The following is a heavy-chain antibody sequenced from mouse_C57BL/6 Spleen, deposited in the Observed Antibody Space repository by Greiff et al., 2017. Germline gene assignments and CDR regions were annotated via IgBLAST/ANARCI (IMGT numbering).Heavy chain of an antibody. V-gene: IGHV14-4*01. CDR1: GFNIKDDY. J-gene: IGHJ1*03. Sequence: EVKLVESGAELVRPGASVKLSCTASGFNIKDDYMHWVKQRPEQGLEWIGWIDPENGDTEYASKFQGKATITADTSSNTAYLQLSSLTSEDTAVYYCTTGSNYVKWYFDVWGTGTTVTVSS. D-gene: IGHD2-5*01. CDR3: TTGSNYVKWYFDV. CDR2: IDPENGDT.